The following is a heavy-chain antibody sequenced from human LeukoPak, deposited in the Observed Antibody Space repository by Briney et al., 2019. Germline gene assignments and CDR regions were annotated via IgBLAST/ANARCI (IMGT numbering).Heavy chain of an antibody. V-gene: IGHV1-69*13. J-gene: IGHJ5*02. Sequence: ASVKVSCKASGGTFSSYAISWVRQAPGQGLEWMGGIIPIFGTANYAQKFQGRVTITADESTSTAYMDLRSLRSDDTAVIYCARIRSNSWPPFPDHWGQGTLLIVSS. CDR3: ARIRSNSWPPFPDH. CDR1: GGTFSSYA. CDR2: IIPIFGTA. D-gene: IGHD2/OR15-2a*01.